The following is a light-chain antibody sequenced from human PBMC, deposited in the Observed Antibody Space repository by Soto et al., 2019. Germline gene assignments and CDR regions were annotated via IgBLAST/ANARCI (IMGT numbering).Light chain of an antibody. CDR3: CSYAGSNISVA. J-gene: IGLJ2*01. CDR2: ATT. Sequence: QSALTKPASVSSSPGQSITVSCSETKSNVGSHNLVSWYQFHPGKAPKVLIYATTKRHSGVSNRFSGSKSDNTASLTISGLHAEDEAYYYCCSYAGSNISVAFGGGTKVTVL. V-gene: IGLV2-23*01. CDR1: KSNVGSHNL.